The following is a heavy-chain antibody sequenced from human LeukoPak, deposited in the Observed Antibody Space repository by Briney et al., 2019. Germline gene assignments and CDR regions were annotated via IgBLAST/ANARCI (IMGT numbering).Heavy chain of an antibody. CDR1: GFAFNTYA. CDR3: AREIFCSGSYPDF. J-gene: IGHJ4*02. CDR2: IWHDGSHK. Sequence: PGRSLGLSCAASGFAFNTYAMHWVRQAPGQGLEWVALIWHDGSHKFYSNSVRGQFTISRDNSKNTVSLQMNNLRPEDTAVYYCAREIFCSGSYPDFWGQGTLVTVSS. D-gene: IGHD3-10*02. V-gene: IGHV3-33*01.